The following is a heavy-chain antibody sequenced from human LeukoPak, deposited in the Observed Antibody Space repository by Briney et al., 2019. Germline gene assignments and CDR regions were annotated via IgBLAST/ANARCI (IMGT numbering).Heavy chain of an antibody. CDR3: ARGLPYSGSSY. V-gene: IGHV4-59*01. CDR1: GGSISSYH. D-gene: IGHD1-26*01. J-gene: IGHJ4*02. Sequence: SETLSLTCTVSGGSISSYHWSWIRQPPGKGLEWIGYIYYSGSTNYNPSLKSRVTISVDTSKNQFSLKLSSVTAADTAVYYCARGLPYSGSSYWGQGTLVTVSS. CDR2: IYYSGST.